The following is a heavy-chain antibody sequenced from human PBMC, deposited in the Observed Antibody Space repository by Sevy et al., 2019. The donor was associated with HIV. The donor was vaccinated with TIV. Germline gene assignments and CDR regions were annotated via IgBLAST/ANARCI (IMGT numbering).Heavy chain of an antibody. J-gene: IGHJ5*02. V-gene: IGHV1-18*01. Sequence: AAVKVSCKASGYTFSSYGISWVRQAPRQGLEWMGWIGAYNGNRKYAQNLQVRVTMTTDTSTSTAYMELRSLRSDDTAVYFCARLSTARGKSNWFDPWGQGTLVTVSS. CDR1: GYTFSSYG. CDR3: ARLSTARGKSNWFDP. D-gene: IGHD3-10*01. CDR2: IGAYNGNR.